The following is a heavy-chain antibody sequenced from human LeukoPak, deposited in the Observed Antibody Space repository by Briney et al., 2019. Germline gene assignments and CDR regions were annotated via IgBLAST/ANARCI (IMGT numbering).Heavy chain of an antibody. J-gene: IGHJ4*02. Sequence: DSVKVPCKASGYTFTSYYMHWVRQAPGQGLEWMGIINPSGGSTSYAQRFQGRVTMTRDTSTSTVYMELSGLRSEDTAVYYCARDQEAFDYWGQGTLVTVSS. CDR3: ARDQEAFDY. CDR1: GYTFTSYY. CDR2: INPSGGST. V-gene: IGHV1-46*01.